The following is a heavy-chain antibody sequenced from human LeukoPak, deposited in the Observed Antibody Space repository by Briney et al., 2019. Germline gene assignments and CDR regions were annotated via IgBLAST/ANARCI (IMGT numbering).Heavy chain of an antibody. CDR2: ISSSSSTI. CDR3: ARDTLGYCSGGSCYSFDP. CDR1: GFTFSSYS. D-gene: IGHD2-15*01. J-gene: IGHJ5*02. Sequence: GGSLRLSCAASGFTFSSYSMNWVRQAPGKGLEWVSYISSSSSTIYYADSVKGRFTISRDNAKNSLYLQMNSLRAEDTAVYYCARDTLGYCSGGSCYSFDPWGQGTLVPVSS. V-gene: IGHV3-48*01.